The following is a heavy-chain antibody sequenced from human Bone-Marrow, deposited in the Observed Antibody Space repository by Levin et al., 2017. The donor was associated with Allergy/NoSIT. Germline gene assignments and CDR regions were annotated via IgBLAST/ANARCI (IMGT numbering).Heavy chain of an antibody. Sequence: MTGGSLRLSCRASGYTFSTSWIGWVRQVPGKGLEWVGIVYPDDSDSRYSPSFEGQVTISVDTSTTTAHLQWRSLKASDTAIYYCARLGGGSSPPGHFDHWGQGTLLTVSS. CDR2: VYPDDSDS. J-gene: IGHJ4*02. D-gene: IGHD6-6*01. CDR1: GYTFSTSW. CDR3: ARLGGGSSPPGHFDH. V-gene: IGHV5-51*01.